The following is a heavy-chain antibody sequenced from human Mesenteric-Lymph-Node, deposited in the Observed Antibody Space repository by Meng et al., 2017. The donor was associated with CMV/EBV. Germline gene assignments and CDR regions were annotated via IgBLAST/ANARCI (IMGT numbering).Heavy chain of an antibody. CDR2: IAYDGSSD. V-gene: IGHV3-30*14. D-gene: IGHD7-27*01. CDR1: GFTFSTCA. Sequence: GGSLRLSCAASGFTFSTCAMHWVRQAPGKGLEWVAVIAYDGSSDYYADSVKGRFTISRDNSRNTLYLQMNSLRAEDTAVYYCARGWGYFDYWGQGTLVTVSS. J-gene: IGHJ4*02. CDR3: ARGWGYFDY.